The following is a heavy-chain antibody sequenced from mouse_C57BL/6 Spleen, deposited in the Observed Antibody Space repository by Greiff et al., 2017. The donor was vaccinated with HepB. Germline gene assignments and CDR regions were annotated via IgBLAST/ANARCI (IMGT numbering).Heavy chain of an antibody. V-gene: IGHV1-85*01. CDR1: GYTFTSYD. D-gene: IGHD4-1*01. CDR2: IYPRDGST. CDR3: ARFRGLGYAMDD. J-gene: IGHJ4*01. Sequence: VQLQQSGPELVKPGASVKLSCKASGYTFTSYDINWVKQRPGQGLEWIGWIYPRDGSTTYNEKFKGKATLTVDTSSSTAYMELHSLTSEDSAVYFCARFRGLGYAMDDWGQGTSVTVSS.